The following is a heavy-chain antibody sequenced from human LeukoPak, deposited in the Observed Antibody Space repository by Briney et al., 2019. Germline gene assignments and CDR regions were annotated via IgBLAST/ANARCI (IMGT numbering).Heavy chain of an antibody. Sequence: PGGSLRLSCADSGFTFSNYAMNWVRQAPGKGLEWVAVISYDGSNKDYADSVKGRFTISRDNSKNTLYLQMNSLRAEDTAVYYCAKESWIQLWLVPFDYWGQGTLVTVSP. V-gene: IGHV3-30*18. CDR1: GFTFSNYA. CDR2: ISYDGSNK. D-gene: IGHD5-18*01. CDR3: AKESWIQLWLVPFDY. J-gene: IGHJ4*02.